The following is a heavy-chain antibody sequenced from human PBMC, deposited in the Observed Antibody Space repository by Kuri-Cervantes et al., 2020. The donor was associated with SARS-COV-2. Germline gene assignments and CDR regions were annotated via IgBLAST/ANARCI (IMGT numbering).Heavy chain of an antibody. CDR2: ISSSSSTI. J-gene: IGHJ6*02. CDR3: ARDPRNLAIFGVVIKGYYYYGMDV. V-gene: IGHV3-48*01. D-gene: IGHD3-3*01. Sequence: GESLKISCAASGFTFSSYSMNWVRQAPGKGLEWVSYISSSSSTIYYADSVKGRFTISRDNAKNSLYLQMNSLRAEDTAVYYCARDPRNLAIFGVVIKGYYYYGMDVWGQGTTVTVSS. CDR1: GFTFSSYS.